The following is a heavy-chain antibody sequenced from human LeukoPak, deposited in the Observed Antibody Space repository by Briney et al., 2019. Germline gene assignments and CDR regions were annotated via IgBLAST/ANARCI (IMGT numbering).Heavy chain of an antibody. V-gene: IGHV3-53*01. D-gene: IGHD3-3*01. Sequence: GGSLRLSCAASGFTVRNNYLSWVRQPPGKGLEWVSVIYADGRTYYADSVKGRFTISRDNSKNTAHLQMHSLRAEDTAVYYCARFVGLGPITNYFDYWGQGTLVTVSS. J-gene: IGHJ4*02. CDR1: GFTVRNNY. CDR3: ARFVGLGPITNYFDY. CDR2: IYADGRT.